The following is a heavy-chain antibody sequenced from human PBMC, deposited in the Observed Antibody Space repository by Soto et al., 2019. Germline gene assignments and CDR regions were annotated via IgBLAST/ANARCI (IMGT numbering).Heavy chain of an antibody. Sequence: PSETLSLTCTVSGGSISSYYWSWIRQPPGKGLEWIGYIYYSGSTNYNPSLKSRVTISVDTSKNQFSLKLSSVTAADTAVYYCARYSGYFALWTRGTLVTVSS. V-gene: IGHV4-59*08. CDR1: GGSISSYY. CDR2: IYYSGST. J-gene: IGHJ2*01. CDR3: ARYSGYFAL. D-gene: IGHD6-13*01.